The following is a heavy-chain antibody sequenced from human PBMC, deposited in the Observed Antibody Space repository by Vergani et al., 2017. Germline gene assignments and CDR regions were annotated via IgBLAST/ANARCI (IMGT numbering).Heavy chain of an antibody. CDR2: IKNTGDST. CDR3: GRGSDNYN. Sequence: EVQLLQSEGAVVQPGGSLRLSCVASGFNFSSLAMRWVRQGSGQGLEWVSSIKNTGDSTHYADSVKGRFTISRDNCKNTLYLQMNSLRVEDTAVDYCGRGSDNYNWGQGTLVTFSS. CDR1: GFNFSSLA. V-gene: IGHV3-23*01. D-gene: IGHD5-24*01. J-gene: IGHJ4*02.